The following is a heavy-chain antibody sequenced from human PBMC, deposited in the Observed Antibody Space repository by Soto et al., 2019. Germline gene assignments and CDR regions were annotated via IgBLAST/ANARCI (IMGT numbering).Heavy chain of an antibody. CDR2: INIDGITT. CDR1: GFTFSNYW. Sequence: GGSLRLSCAASGFTFSNYWMHWVRRAPGKGLVWVSRINIDGITTTYADSVKGRFSISRDNAKNTLYLQMNSLRADDTAVYYCAREREYQLLYNWFDPWGPGTLVTVSS. V-gene: IGHV3-74*01. J-gene: IGHJ5*02. D-gene: IGHD2-2*01. CDR3: AREREYQLLYNWFDP.